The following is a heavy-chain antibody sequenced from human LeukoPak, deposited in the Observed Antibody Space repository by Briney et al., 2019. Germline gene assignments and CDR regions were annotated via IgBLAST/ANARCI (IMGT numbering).Heavy chain of an antibody. Sequence: SETLSLTCTVSGYSISSGYYWGWIRQPPGKGLEWIGSIYHSGSTYYNPSLKSQVTISVDTSKNQFSLKLSSVTAAGTAVYYCARGGTVAAVDYWGQGTLVTVSS. V-gene: IGHV4-38-2*02. D-gene: IGHD6-13*01. J-gene: IGHJ4*02. CDR1: GYSISSGYY. CDR2: IYHSGST. CDR3: ARGGTVAAVDY.